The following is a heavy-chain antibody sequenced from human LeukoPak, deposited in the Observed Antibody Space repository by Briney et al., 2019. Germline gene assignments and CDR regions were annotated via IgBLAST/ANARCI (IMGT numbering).Heavy chain of an antibody. V-gene: IGHV1-69*13. Sequence: SVKVSCKASGGTFSSYAISWVRQAPGQGLEWMGGIIPIFGTANYAQKFQGRVTITADESTSTAYMELSSLRSEDTAVYYCAREGTGGDYVRWFFDLWGRGTLVTVSS. CDR1: GGTFSSYA. D-gene: IGHD4-17*01. CDR2: IIPIFGTA. CDR3: AREGTGGDYVRWFFDL. J-gene: IGHJ2*01.